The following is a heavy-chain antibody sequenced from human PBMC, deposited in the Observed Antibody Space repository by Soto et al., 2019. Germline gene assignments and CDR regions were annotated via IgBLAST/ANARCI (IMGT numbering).Heavy chain of an antibody. V-gene: IGHV3-48*02. Sequence: GGSLRLSCVASGFTFSRYNMHWVRQAPGKGLEWVAYVTTSGDTMFYADSVEGRFAISRDVAKNSVHLQMNSLGDEDTAVYYCVREEASGSSGLTYHYYYNGMDVWGQGTTVTVSS. CDR1: GFTFSRYN. CDR3: VREEASGSSGLTYHYYYNGMDV. CDR2: VTTSGDTM. J-gene: IGHJ6*02. D-gene: IGHD3-10*01.